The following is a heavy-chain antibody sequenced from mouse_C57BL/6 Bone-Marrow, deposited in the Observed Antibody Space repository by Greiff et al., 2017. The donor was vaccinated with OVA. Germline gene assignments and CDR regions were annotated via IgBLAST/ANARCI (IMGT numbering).Heavy chain of an antibody. V-gene: IGHV5-4*03. CDR3: ARAPWGYYYAMDY. CDR2: ISDGGSYT. J-gene: IGHJ4*01. Sequence: EVKLQESGGGLVKPGGSLKLSCAASGFTFSSYAMSWVRQTPEKRLEWVATISDGGSYTYYPDNVKGRFTISRDNAKNNLYLQMSHLKSEDTAMYYCARAPWGYYYAMDYWGQGTSVTVSS. CDR1: GFTFSSYA.